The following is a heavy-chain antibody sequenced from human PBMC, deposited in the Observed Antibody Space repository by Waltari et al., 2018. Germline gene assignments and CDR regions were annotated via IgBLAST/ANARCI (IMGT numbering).Heavy chain of an antibody. CDR1: GFTFSSYA. D-gene: IGHD3-16*01. CDR3: ARDFIPKNGYFDY. Sequence: QVQLVESGGGVVQPGRSLRLSCAASGFTFSSYAMHWVRQAPGKGLEWVAVISYDGRNKYYADSVKGRFTIARDNSKNTLDLQMNSLRAEDTAVYYCARDFIPKNGYFDYWGQGTLVTVSS. J-gene: IGHJ4*02. CDR2: ISYDGRNK. V-gene: IGHV3-30*01.